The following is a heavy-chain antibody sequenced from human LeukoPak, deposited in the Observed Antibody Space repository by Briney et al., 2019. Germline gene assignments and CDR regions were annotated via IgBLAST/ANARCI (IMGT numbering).Heavy chain of an antibody. CDR3: AKPPNYDILNWFDP. Sequence: SETLSLTCAVYGGSFSGYYWSWIRQPPGKGLEWIGEINHSGSTNYNPSLKSRVTISVDTSKNQFSLKLSSVTAADTAVYYCAKPPNYDILNWFDPWGQGTLVTVSS. J-gene: IGHJ5*02. CDR1: GGSFSGYY. CDR2: INHSGST. D-gene: IGHD3-9*01. V-gene: IGHV4-34*01.